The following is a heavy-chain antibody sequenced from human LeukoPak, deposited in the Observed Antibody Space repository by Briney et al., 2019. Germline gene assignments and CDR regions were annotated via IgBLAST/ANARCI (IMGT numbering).Heavy chain of an antibody. V-gene: IGHV3-66*01. J-gene: IGHJ4*02. Sequence: PGGSLRLSCAASGFTVSSNYMSWVSQAPGKGLEWVSVIYSGGSTYYADSVKGRFTISRDNSKNTLYLQMNSLRAEDTAVYYCARGGALDPLGYWGQGTLVTVSS. D-gene: IGHD3/OR15-3a*01. CDR2: IYSGGST. CDR3: ARGGALDPLGY. CDR1: GFTVSSNY.